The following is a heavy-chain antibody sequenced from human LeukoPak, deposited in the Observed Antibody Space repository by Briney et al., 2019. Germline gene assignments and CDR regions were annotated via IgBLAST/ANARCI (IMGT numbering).Heavy chain of an antibody. Sequence: ASVKVSCKASGYTFTGCYMHWVRQAPGQGLEWMGRINPNSGGTNYAQKFQGRVTMTRDKSISTAYMELSSLRSEDTAVYYCATKEIPGAFDIWGQGTMVTVSS. V-gene: IGHV1-2*06. CDR2: INPNSGGT. J-gene: IGHJ3*02. CDR3: ATKEIPGAFDI. CDR1: GYTFTGCY. D-gene: IGHD1/OR15-1a*01.